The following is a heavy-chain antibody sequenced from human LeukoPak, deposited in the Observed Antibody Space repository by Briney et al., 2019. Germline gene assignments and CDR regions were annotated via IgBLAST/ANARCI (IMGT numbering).Heavy chain of an antibody. D-gene: IGHD2-15*01. CDR3: ARRVVPDY. Sequence: XMPGXXLEWMGIIYPGDSDTRYSPSFQGQVTISADKSISTAYLQWSSLKASDTAMYYCARRVVPDYWGQGTLVTVSS. J-gene: IGHJ4*02. V-gene: IGHV5-51*01. CDR2: IYPGDSDT.